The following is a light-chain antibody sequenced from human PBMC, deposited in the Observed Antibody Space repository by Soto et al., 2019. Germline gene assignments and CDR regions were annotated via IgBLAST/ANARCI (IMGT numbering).Light chain of an antibody. CDR1: QSVSSTY. J-gene: IGKJ1*01. CDR2: GAS. Sequence: ETVLTQSPGTLSLSPGERAILSCRASQSVSSTYLAWYQQKPGQAPRLLIYGASSRATGMPDRFSGSGSGTDFTLTISRLEPEDFAVYYCQQYNNSLWTFGQGTKVEIK. V-gene: IGKV3-20*01. CDR3: QQYNNSLWT.